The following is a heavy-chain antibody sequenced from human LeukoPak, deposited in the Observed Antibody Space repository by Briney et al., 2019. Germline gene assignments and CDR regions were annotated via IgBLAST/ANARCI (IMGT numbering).Heavy chain of an antibody. CDR2: ISWNSGSI. J-gene: IGHJ4*02. CDR3: AKDMRGVHQLSPLFDY. V-gene: IGHV3-9*01. CDR1: GFTFDDYA. Sequence: GGSLRLSCAASGFTFDDYAMHWVRQAPGKGLEWVSGISWNSGSIGYADSVKGRFTISRDNAKNSLYLQMNSLRAEDAALYYCAKDMRGVHQLSPLFDYWGQGTLVTVSS. D-gene: IGHD2-15*01.